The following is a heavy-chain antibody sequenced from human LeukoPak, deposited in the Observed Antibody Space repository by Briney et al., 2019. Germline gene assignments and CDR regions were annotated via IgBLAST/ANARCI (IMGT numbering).Heavy chain of an antibody. CDR1: GGSISSGSYY. V-gene: IGHV4-61*02. Sequence: PSQTLSLTCTVSGGSISSGSYYWSWIRQPAGKGLEWIGRIYTSGSTNYNPSLKSRVTISVDTSKNQFSLKLSSVTAADTAVYYCARVPPYYDFWSGGDIWGQGTMITVSS. D-gene: IGHD3-3*01. CDR3: ARVPPYYDFWSGGDI. CDR2: IYTSGST. J-gene: IGHJ3*02.